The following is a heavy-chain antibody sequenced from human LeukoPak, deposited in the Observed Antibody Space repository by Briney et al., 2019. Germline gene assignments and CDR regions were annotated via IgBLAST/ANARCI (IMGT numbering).Heavy chain of an antibody. CDR3: ARGGYCSGGSCYDIFDY. V-gene: IGHV3-74*01. D-gene: IGHD2-15*01. CDR2: INSDGSST. CDR1: GFTFSSYW. Sequence: PGGSLRLACAAAGFTFSSYWMGWGRHAPGEGRGWGSRINSDGSSTTYADSVKGRLTISRDNAKNTLYLQMNSLRAEDTAVYYCARGGYCSGGSCYDIFDYWGQGTLVTVSS. J-gene: IGHJ4*02.